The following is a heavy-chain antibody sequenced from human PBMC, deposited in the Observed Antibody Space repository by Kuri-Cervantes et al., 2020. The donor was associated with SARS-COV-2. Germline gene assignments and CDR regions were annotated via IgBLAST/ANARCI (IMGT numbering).Heavy chain of an antibody. CDR2: INHSGGT. Sequence: ESLKISCAVYGGSFNNYYWSWIRQPPGKGLEWIGEINHSGGTNYNPSLKSRVTISGDKSKNQFSLRLTSVTAADTAVYYCASGSFGSNDFWGQGTLVTVSS. D-gene: IGHD3-10*01. J-gene: IGHJ4*02. V-gene: IGHV4-34*01. CDR3: ASGSFGSNDF. CDR1: GGSFNNYY.